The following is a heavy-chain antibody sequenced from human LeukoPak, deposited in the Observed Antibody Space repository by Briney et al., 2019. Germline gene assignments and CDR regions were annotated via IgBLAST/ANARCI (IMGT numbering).Heavy chain of an antibody. CDR3: ARGGSSWYSPRYYYYYMDV. D-gene: IGHD6-13*01. V-gene: IGHV3-11*04. CDR1: GFTFSDYY. J-gene: IGHJ6*03. Sequence: SGGSLRLSCAASGFTFSDYYMSWPRQAPGMGLEWVSYISSSGSTIYYADSVKGRFTIYRDNAKNSLYLQMNSLRAEDTAVYYCARGGSSWYSPRYYYYYMDVWGKGTTVTVSS. CDR2: ISSSGSTI.